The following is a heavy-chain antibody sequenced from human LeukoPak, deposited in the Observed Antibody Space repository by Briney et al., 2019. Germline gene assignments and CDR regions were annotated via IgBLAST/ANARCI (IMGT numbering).Heavy chain of an antibody. D-gene: IGHD6-13*01. V-gene: IGHV1-69*04. Sequence: AVKVSCKASGGTFSSYAISWVRQAPGQGLEWMGRIIPILGIANYAQKFQGRVTITADKSTSTAYMELSSLRSEDTAVYYCARVEAAAGSFDYWGQGTLVTVSS. CDR3: ARVEAAAGSFDY. CDR2: IIPILGIA. J-gene: IGHJ4*02. CDR1: GGTFSSYA.